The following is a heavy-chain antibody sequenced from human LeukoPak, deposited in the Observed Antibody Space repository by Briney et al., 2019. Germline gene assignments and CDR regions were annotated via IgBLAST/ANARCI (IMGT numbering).Heavy chain of an antibody. J-gene: IGHJ4*02. CDR2: IYSGGST. V-gene: IGHV3-66*02. D-gene: IGHD4-11*01. CDR1: GFTVSSNY. CDR3: ARGISNSTCCHFDY. Sequence: QSGGSLRLSCAASGFTVSSNYMTWVRQAPGKGLEWVSIIYSGGSTYSADSVKGRFTISRDNSKNTLYLQMNSLRAEDTAVYYCARGISNSTCCHFDYWGQGTLVTVSS.